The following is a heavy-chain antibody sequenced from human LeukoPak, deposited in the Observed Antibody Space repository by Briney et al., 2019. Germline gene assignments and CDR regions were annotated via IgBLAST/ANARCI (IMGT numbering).Heavy chain of an antibody. CDR1: GFTFSRYW. J-gene: IGHJ4*02. Sequence: GGSLRLSCAASGFTFSRYWMSWVRQAPGKGLEWVANIKHDGSEKNYVDSVNGRITISRDNAKNSLYLQMNSLRAEDTAVYYCARDKFRDFWSGYYSAREYSFDYWGQGTLVNVSS. D-gene: IGHD3-3*01. CDR2: IKHDGSEK. CDR3: ARDKFRDFWSGYYSAREYSFDY. V-gene: IGHV3-7*01.